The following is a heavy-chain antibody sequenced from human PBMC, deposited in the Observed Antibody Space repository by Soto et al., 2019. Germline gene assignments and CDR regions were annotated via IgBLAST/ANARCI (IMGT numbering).Heavy chain of an antibody. J-gene: IGHJ6*02. CDR1: GFTFSNYA. D-gene: IGHD2-15*01. CDR3: ARAGLIYCNGGSCYFPVKYYYGMDV. CDR2: TSYDGSNK. V-gene: IGHV3-30-3*01. Sequence: QVQLVESGGGVVQPGRSLRLSCAVSGFTFSNYAMHWVRQAPGKGLEWVEVTSYDGSNKYYADSVKGRFTISRDNSKNTLYLQLNSLRPEDTAVYCCARAGLIYCNGGSCYFPVKYYYGMDVWGQGTTVTVSS.